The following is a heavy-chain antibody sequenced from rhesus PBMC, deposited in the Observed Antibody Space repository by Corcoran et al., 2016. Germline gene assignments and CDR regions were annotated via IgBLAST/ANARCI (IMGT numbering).Heavy chain of an antibody. V-gene: IGHV2-1*01. CDR2: IYWDDDK. Sequence: QVTLKESGPALVKPTQTLTLTCTFSGFSLSTSGMGLGWLRQPSRKTLEWLAHIYWDDDKRYSTSLKSSRTISKDTSKNQVVLTMTNMDPVDTATYYCARSWTGYYKYGLDSWGQGVVVTVSS. CDR1: GFSLSTSGMG. D-gene: IGHD3-3*01. CDR3: ARSWTGYYKYGLDS. J-gene: IGHJ6*01.